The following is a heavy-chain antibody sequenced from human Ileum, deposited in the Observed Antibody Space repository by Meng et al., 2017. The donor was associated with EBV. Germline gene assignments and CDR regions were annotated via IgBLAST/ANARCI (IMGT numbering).Heavy chain of an antibody. V-gene: IGHV2-5*02. D-gene: IGHD6-13*01. CDR2: LHSDDSK. J-gene: IGHJ4*02. CDR1: GFSLTTDRVS. Sequence: KSCSPLVNPTQPPTLHLPFSGFSLTTDRVSVGCITPPPGKALEWLAPLHSDDSKQYSPSLQSRLTIAKDTSQNQVVLTTTTLDPVDTGTYFCAQRHSSSSGPVYWGQGILVTVSS. CDR3: AQRHSSSSGPVY.